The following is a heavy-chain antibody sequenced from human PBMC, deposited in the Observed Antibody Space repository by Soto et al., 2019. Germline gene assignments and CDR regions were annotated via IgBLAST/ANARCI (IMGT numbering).Heavy chain of an antibody. V-gene: IGHV1-8*01. Sequence: ASVNVSCKSSGYTFTSYYMYWGRGATGQGLEGMGWMNPNTGNSAYAQKFQGRVTVTSDTSINTVHMELSSLRSEDTAVYYCARRAETNGWNGFGADKYYFDFWGQVTLVTVSS. CDR1: GYTFTSYY. CDR3: ARRAETNGWNGFGADKYYFDF. J-gene: IGHJ4*02. D-gene: IGHD1-1*01. CDR2: MNPNTGNS.